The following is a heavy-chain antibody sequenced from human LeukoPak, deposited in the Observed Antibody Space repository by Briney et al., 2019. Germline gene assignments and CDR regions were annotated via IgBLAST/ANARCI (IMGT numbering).Heavy chain of an antibody. CDR2: IYTSGST. D-gene: IGHD5-18*01. J-gene: IGHJ4*02. V-gene: IGHV4-4*07. CDR1: GGSISSYY. CDR3: ARVQWLGYSCGLAYFDY. Sequence: SETLSLTCTVSGGSISSYYWSWIRQPAGKGLEWIGRIYTSGSTNYNPSLKSRVTMSVDTSKNQFSLKLSSVTAADTAVYYCARVQWLGYSCGLAYFDYWGQGTLVTVSS.